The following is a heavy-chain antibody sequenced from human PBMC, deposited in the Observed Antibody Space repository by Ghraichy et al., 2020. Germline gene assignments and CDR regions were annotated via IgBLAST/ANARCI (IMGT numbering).Heavy chain of an antibody. Sequence: GGSLRLSCAASGFTVSSNYMSWVRQAPGKGLEWVSVIYSGGSTYYADSVKGRFTISRDNSKNTLYLQMNSLRAEDTAVYYCARLERDFWGMDVWGQGTTVTVSS. D-gene: IGHD3/OR15-3a*01. J-gene: IGHJ6*02. V-gene: IGHV3-53*01. CDR1: GFTVSSNY. CDR3: ARLERDFWGMDV. CDR2: IYSGGST.